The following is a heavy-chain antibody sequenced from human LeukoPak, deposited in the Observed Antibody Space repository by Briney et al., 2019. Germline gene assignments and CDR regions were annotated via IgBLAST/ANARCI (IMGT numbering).Heavy chain of an antibody. CDR1: GFTFSSYW. CDR2: INSDGSST. V-gene: IGHV3-74*01. D-gene: IGHD3-9*01. CDR3: ARVYNDILTGYPRDAFDI. Sequence: QSGGSLRLSCAASGFTFSSYWMYWVRQAPGKGLVWVSRINSDGSSTSYADSVKGRFAISRDNAKNTLYLQMNSLRAEDTAVYYCARVYNDILTGYPRDAFDIWGQGTMVTVSS. J-gene: IGHJ3*02.